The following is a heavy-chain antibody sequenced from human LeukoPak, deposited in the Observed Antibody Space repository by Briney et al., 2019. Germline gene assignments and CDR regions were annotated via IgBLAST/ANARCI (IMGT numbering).Heavy chain of an antibody. V-gene: IGHV4-61*05. Sequence: SETLSLTCTVSGGSISSSTYYWGWIRQPPGKGLDYIGYNYYSGATDYNPSLKSRVTISVDTSKNQFSLMLTSVTAADTAVYYCARQSIAARRAFDIWGQGTMVTVSS. CDR3: ARQSIAARRAFDI. CDR1: GGSISSSTYY. CDR2: NYYSGAT. D-gene: IGHD6-6*01. J-gene: IGHJ3*02.